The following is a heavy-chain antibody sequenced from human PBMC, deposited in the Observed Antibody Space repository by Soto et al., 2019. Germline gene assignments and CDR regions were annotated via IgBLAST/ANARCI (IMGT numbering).Heavy chain of an antibody. CDR2: IYHSGST. CDR3: ARGAYCGGDCPTPIDY. Sequence: SETLSLTCTVSGGSISSSSYYWGWIRQPPGKGLEWIGYIYHSGSTYYNPSLKSRVTISVDRSKNQFSLKLSSVTAADTAVYYCARGAYCGGDCPTPIDYWGQGTLVTVSS. D-gene: IGHD2-21*02. V-gene: IGHV4-39*07. J-gene: IGHJ4*02. CDR1: GGSISSSSYY.